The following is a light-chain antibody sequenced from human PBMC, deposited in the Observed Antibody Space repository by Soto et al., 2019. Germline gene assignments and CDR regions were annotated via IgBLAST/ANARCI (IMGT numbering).Light chain of an antibody. CDR1: QSVSSN. Sequence: EIVMTQSPVTLSVSPGERATLSCRASQSVSSNLAWYQQKPGQAPRLLIYGASTRATGIPARFSGSGSETEFTLTISSLQSEDFALYYCQQYNNWPWTFGQGTKVDIK. CDR2: GAS. V-gene: IGKV3-15*01. J-gene: IGKJ1*01. CDR3: QQYNNWPWT.